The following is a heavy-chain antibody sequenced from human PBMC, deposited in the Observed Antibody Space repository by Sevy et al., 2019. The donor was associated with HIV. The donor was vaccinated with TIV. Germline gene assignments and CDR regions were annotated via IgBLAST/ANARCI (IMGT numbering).Heavy chain of an antibody. CDR2: IFHSGDS. Sequence: SETLSLTCSVSGASITSYYWSWIRQPPGKGLEWIGHIFHSGDSNYNPSLKSRVAMSVDTSKNQFSLRLASVSAADTAVYYCARDHLSQGLDPWGQGILVTVSS. D-gene: IGHD3-3*02. CDR1: GASITSYY. J-gene: IGHJ5*02. CDR3: ARDHLSQGLDP. V-gene: IGHV4-59*12.